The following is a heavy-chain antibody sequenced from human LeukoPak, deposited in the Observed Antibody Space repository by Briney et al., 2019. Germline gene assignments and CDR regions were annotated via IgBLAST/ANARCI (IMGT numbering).Heavy chain of an antibody. CDR1: GFTFSSYS. CDR2: ISSSSSYI. J-gene: IGHJ3*02. Sequence: GGSLRLSCAASGFTFSSYSMNWVRQAPGKGLEWVTSISSSSSYIYYADSVKGRFTISRDSAKNAVHLQMNSLRAEDTAVYYCARVIHGSHDAFHIWGQGTMVTVSS. CDR3: ARVIHGSHDAFHI. V-gene: IGHV3-21*04.